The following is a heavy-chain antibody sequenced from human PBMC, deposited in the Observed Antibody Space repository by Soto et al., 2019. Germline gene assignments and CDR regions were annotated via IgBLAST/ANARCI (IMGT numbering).Heavy chain of an antibody. CDR3: ARASQLVWGFDY. V-gene: IGHV4-31*03. Sequence: QVQLQESGPGLVKPSQTLSLTCTVSGDSISSGGHYWSWIRQHSGKDLEWIGYIYYSGSTYYNPSLKSRLTISVDTSKTQFSLKLSSVTAADTAVYYCARASQLVWGFDYWGKGTLVTVSS. CDR1: GDSISSGGHY. J-gene: IGHJ4*02. D-gene: IGHD6-13*01. CDR2: IYYSGST.